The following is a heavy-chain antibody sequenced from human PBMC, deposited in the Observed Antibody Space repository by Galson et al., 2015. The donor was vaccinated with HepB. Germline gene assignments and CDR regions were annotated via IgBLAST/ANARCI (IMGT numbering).Heavy chain of an antibody. CDR2: INPSGGST. V-gene: IGHV1-46*01. CDR3: ARDDMVTTRKWFDP. Sequence: SVKVSCKASGYTFTSYYMHWVRQAPGQGLEWMGIINPSGGSTSYAQKFQGRVTMTTDKSTGTAYIILRSLRSDDTAVYYCARDDMVTTRKWFDPWGQGTLVTVSS. D-gene: IGHD5-12*01. CDR1: GYTFTSYY. J-gene: IGHJ5*02.